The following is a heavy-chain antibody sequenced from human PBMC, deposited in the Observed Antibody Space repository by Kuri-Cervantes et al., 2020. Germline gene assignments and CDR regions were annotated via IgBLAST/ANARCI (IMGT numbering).Heavy chain of an antibody. V-gene: IGHV1-18*01. D-gene: IGHD3-9*01. CDR1: GYTFTTYA. CDR2: ISAYNGNT. Sequence: ASVKVSCKASGYTFTTYAMHWVRQAPGQGLEWMGWISAYNGNTNYAQKLQGRVTMTTDTSTSTAYMDLSSLRSEDTAVYYCARDLPHYDILTGYYPVIDAFDIWGQGTMVTVSS. CDR3: ARDLPHYDILTGYYPVIDAFDI. J-gene: IGHJ3*02.